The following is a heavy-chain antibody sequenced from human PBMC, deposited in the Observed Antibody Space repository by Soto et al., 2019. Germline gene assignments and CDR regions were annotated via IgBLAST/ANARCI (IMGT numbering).Heavy chain of an antibody. CDR2: IYPSDSKT. CDR3: ARQIKNGGGWYDP. D-gene: IGHD1-26*01. Sequence: GESLKISCKGSGYSFSNFWIAWVRQMPGKGLEWMGIIYPSDSKTIYSPSFQGQITISADKSISTAYLQWSSLKASDTATYYCARQIKNGGGWYDPWGQGTLVTVSS. J-gene: IGHJ5*02. V-gene: IGHV5-51*01. CDR1: GYSFSNFW.